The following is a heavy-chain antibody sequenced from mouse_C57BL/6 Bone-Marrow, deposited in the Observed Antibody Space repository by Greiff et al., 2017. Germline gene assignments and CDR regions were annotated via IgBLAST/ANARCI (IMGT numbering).Heavy chain of an antibody. D-gene: IGHD1-1*01. V-gene: IGHV1-69*01. CDR1: GYTFTSYW. Sequence: QVQLQQSGAELVMPGASVKLSCKASGYTFTSYWMHWVKQRPGQGLEWIGELDPSDSYTNYNQKLKGKSTLTVDKSSSTAYMQLSSLTSEDSAVYYCARGNYYYSSSTYAMDYWGQGTSVTVSS. CDR3: ARGNYYYSSSTYAMDY. J-gene: IGHJ4*01. CDR2: LDPSDSYT.